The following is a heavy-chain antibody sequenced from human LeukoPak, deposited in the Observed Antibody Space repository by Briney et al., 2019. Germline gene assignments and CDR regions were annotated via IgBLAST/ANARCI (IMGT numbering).Heavy chain of an antibody. CDR3: ARRDGYNYVAFDI. V-gene: IGHV3-48*03. J-gene: IGHJ3*02. Sequence: GGSLSLSCAASGFTFSSYEMNWVRQAPGKGLEWVSYISSSGSTIYYADSVKGRFTISRDNAKNSLYLQMNSLRAEDTAVYYCARRDGYNYVAFDIWGQGTMVTVSS. CDR2: ISSSGSTI. D-gene: IGHD5-24*01. CDR1: GFTFSSYE.